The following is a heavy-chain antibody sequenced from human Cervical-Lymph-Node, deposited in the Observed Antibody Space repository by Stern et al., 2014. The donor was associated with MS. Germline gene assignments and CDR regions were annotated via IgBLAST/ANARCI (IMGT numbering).Heavy chain of an antibody. CDR1: GYTFTSYW. CDR3: ARQRYFDY. CDR2: IFPGGSDI. J-gene: IGHJ4*02. Sequence: VQLVQSGPEVKRPGESLKISCQASGYTFTSYWIGWVRQVPGKGLEWIAIIFPGGSDIRYSPSFQGQVTIPANKSSSTAYLQWNNLKASDTAIYYCARQRYFDYWGQGTLVTVSS. V-gene: IGHV5-51*01.